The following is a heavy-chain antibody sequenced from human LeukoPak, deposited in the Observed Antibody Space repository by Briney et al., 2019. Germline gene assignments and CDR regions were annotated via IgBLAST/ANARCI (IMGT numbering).Heavy chain of an antibody. CDR2: IIPIFGTA. V-gene: IGHV1-69*13. CDR1: GGTFSSYA. J-gene: IGHJ6*03. Sequence: GASVKVSCKASGGTFSSYAISWVRQAPGQGLEWMGGIIPIFGTANYAQKFQGRVTITADEFTSTAYMELSSLRSEDTAVYYCARDSRQYYYYYYMDVWGKGTTVTVSS. CDR3: ARDSRQYYYYYYMDV.